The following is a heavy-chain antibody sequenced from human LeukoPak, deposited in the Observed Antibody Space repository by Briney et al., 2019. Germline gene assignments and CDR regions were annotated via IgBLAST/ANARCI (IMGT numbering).Heavy chain of an antibody. D-gene: IGHD4-23*01. CDR2: ISSSSSYI. CDR1: GFTFSSYS. Sequence: GGSLRLSCAASGFTFSSYSMNWVRQAPGKGLEWVSSISSSSSYIYYADSVKGRFTISRDNAKNSPYLQMNSLRAEDTAVYYCAVYGGNNFDYWGQGTLVTVSS. V-gene: IGHV3-21*01. J-gene: IGHJ4*02. CDR3: AVYGGNNFDY.